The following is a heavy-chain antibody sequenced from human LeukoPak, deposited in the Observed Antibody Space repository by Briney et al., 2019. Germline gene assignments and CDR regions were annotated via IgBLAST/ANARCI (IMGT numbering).Heavy chain of an antibody. CDR3: SKDISAGGLDV. D-gene: IGHD3-16*02. CDR1: GFIVNDHA. V-gene: IGHV3-9*01. Sequence: GGSLRLSCVASGFIVNDHAMHWVRLTPGKGLEWVAGVFWNGVDKGYADSVKGRFTIFRDNAKNSMYLQMNSLTIEDTALYYCSKDISAGGLDVWGPGTPVTVSS. J-gene: IGHJ6*02. CDR2: VFWNGVDK.